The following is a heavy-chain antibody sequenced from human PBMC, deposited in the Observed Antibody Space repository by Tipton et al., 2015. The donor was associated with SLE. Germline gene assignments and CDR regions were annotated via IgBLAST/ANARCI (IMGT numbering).Heavy chain of an antibody. J-gene: IGHJ5*02. CDR3: ARGGCSSSCCLKWFDP. CDR1: GGSIGTHY. CDR2: IYAGGTT. V-gene: IGHV4-4*07. D-gene: IGHD2-2*01. Sequence: TLSLTCTVSGGSIGTHYWSWIRQSAVKGLEYIGRIYAGGTTNYHPHLKSRFTMSVDTSKHQFSLKLSSVTAADTAVYYCARGGCSSSCCLKWFDPWGQGTLVTVSS.